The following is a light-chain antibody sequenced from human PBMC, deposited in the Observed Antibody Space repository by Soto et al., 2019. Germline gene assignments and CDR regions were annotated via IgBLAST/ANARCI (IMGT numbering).Light chain of an antibody. V-gene: IGKV1-17*01. J-gene: IGKJ4*01. CDR1: QGIRND. Sequence: DIQMTQSPSSLSASVGDRVTITCRASQGIRNDLGWYQQRPGKAPKRLIYAASTLQPGVPSRFSGSGSGTEFTLTISSLQSEDFAVYYCQHYNNWLGTFGGGTKVDIK. CDR3: QHYNNWLGT. CDR2: AAS.